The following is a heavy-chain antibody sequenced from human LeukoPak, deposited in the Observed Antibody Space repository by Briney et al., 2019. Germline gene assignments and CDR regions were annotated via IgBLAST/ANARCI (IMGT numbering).Heavy chain of an antibody. J-gene: IGHJ5*02. CDR3: AAQGASAGLSWFDP. Sequence: SETLSLTCTVSGGSISSYYWSWIRQPPGKGLEWIGYIYYSGSTNYNPSLKSRVTISVDTSKNQFSLKLSSVTAADTAVYYCAAQGASAGLSWFDPWGQGTLVTVSS. D-gene: IGHD6-13*01. V-gene: IGHV4-59*08. CDR1: GGSISSYY. CDR2: IYYSGST.